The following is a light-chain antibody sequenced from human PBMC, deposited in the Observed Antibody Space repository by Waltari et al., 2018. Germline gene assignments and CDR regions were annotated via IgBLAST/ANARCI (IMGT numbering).Light chain of an antibody. CDR3: QQYNTWPPLT. CDR1: QNVYTN. CDR2: GAS. Sequence: EIVMTRSSATRSLSPGESATLSCKASQNVYTNLAWYQQKPGQAPRLLISGASARATGVPSRFRGSGSGTEFTLTISSLQSDDFAVYYCQQYNTWPPLTFGGGTRVDIK. V-gene: IGKV3-15*01. J-gene: IGKJ4*01.